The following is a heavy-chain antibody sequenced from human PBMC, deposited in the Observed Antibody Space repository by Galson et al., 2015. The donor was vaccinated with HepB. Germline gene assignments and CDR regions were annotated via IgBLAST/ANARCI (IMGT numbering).Heavy chain of an antibody. J-gene: IGHJ4*02. D-gene: IGHD4-17*01. CDR1: GFTFRSYG. CDR3: VRGGHDYGDYGGY. V-gene: IGHV3-33*01. CDR2: IWSDGSNK. Sequence: SLRLSCAASGFTFRSYGMHWVRQAPGKGLEWVAVIWSDGSNKYYADSVKGRFTVSRDNSKNTLYLQMNSLRAEDTAVYYCVRGGHDYGDYGGYWGQGTLVTVSS.